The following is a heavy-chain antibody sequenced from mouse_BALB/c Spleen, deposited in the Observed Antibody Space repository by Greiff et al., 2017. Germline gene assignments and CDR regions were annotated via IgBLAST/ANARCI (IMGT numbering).Heavy chain of an antibody. D-gene: IGHD2-2*01. Sequence: EVKLVESGGGLVKPGGSLKLSCAASGFTFSDYYMYWVRQTPEKRLEWVATISDGGSYTYYPDSVKGRFTISRDNAKNNLYLQMSSLKSEDTAMYYCARVWLRRDYYAMDYWGQGTSVTVSS. V-gene: IGHV5-4*02. CDR3: ARVWLRRDYYAMDY. CDR2: ISDGGSYT. J-gene: IGHJ4*01. CDR1: GFTFSDYY.